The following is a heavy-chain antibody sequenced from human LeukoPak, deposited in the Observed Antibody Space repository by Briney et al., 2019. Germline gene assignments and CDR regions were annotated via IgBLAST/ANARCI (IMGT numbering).Heavy chain of an antibody. J-gene: IGHJ4*02. CDR3: ASLVGADFDY. V-gene: IGHV3-7*03. Sequence: GGSLRLSCAASGFIFSRDWMSWVRQAPGRGLEWVANINQDESEAFSVDSVKGRFTIFRDNAKNSLYLQMNRLRAEDTAVYYCASLVGADFDYWGQGTLVTVSS. CDR2: INQDESEA. CDR1: GFIFSRDW. D-gene: IGHD1-26*01.